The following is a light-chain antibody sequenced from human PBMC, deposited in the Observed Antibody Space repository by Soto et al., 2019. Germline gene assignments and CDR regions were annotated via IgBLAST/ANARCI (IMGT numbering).Light chain of an antibody. CDR2: CAS. J-gene: IGKJ3*01. CDR3: RQYGSS. V-gene: IGKV3-20*01. CDR1: QSVSSSY. Sequence: EIVLTQSPGTLSLSPGERATLSCRASQSVSSSYLAWYQQKPGQAPRLLIYCASSSATGIPDRFSGSGSGTDFPLTISRLEPEDFAVYYCRQYGSSFGPGTKVDIK.